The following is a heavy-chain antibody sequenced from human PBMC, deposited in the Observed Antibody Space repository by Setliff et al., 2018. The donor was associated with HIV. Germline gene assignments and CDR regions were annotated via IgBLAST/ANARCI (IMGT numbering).Heavy chain of an antibody. CDR1: GYNFTSYV. CDR3: ANGYSSGWYLVTAFDI. J-gene: IGHJ3*02. Sequence: GASVKVSCKASGYNFTSYVMHWVRQAPGQRLEWMGWINTGNGNTKYSQRFQGRVTITRDTSASTAYMELSSLRSEDTAMYYCANGYSSGWYLVTAFDIWGQGTMVTVSS. CDR2: INTGNGNT. V-gene: IGHV1-3*04. D-gene: IGHD6-19*01.